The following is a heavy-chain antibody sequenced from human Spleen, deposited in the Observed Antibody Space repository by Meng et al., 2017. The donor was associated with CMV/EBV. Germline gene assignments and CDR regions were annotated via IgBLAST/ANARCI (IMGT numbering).Heavy chain of an antibody. CDR1: GGSISSGGYY. V-gene: IGHV4-31*03. CDR3: ARTSVTTLDY. J-gene: IGHJ4*02. CDR2: INYSGST. Sequence: CTVSGGSISSGGYYWGWIRQHPGKGLEWIGYINYSGSTYYNPSLKSRVIISVDTSKNQFSVKLNSVSAADTAVYYCARTSVTTLDYWGQGTLVTVSS. D-gene: IGHD4-11*01.